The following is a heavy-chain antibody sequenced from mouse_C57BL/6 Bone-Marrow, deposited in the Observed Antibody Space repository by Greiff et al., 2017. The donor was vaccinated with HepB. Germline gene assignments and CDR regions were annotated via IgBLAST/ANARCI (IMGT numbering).Heavy chain of an antibody. V-gene: IGHV1-19*01. D-gene: IGHD2-10*01. J-gene: IGHJ1*03. Sequence: VQLQQSGPVLVKPGASVKMSCKASGYTFTDYYMNWVKQSHGKSLEWIGVINPYNGGTSYNQKFKGKATLTVDKSSSTAYMELNSLTSEDSAVYYCARPYYGKRFDVWGTGTTVTVSS. CDR2: INPYNGGT. CDR1: GYTFTDYY. CDR3: ARPYYGKRFDV.